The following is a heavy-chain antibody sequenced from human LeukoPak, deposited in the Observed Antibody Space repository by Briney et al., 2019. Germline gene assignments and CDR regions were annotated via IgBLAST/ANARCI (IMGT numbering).Heavy chain of an antibody. CDR2: IKQDGSEK. J-gene: IGHJ4*02. CDR1: GFTFSSYW. CDR3: TSGWYSGYFDY. D-gene: IGHD6-19*01. V-gene: IGHV3-7*01. Sequence: PGGSLRLSCAASGFTFSSYWMSWVRQAPGKGLEWVADIKQDGSEKYYGDSVKGRFTISRDNAENSLYLQMNSLRAEDTAVYYCTSGWYSGYFDYWGQGTLVTVSS.